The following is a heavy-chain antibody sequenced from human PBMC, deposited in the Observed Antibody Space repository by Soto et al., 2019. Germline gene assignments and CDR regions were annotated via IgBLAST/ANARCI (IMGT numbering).Heavy chain of an antibody. Sequence: QVQLVQSGAEVKKPGASVKVSCKASGYTFTSYYMHWVRQAPGQGLEWVAVISYDGSNKYYADSVKGRFTISRDNSKNTLYLQMNSLRAEDTAVYYCAKDVLDRYCSGGSCQNWFDPWGQGTLVTVSS. V-gene: IGHV3-30*16. D-gene: IGHD2-15*01. CDR3: AKDVLDRYCSGGSCQNWFDP. CDR1: GYTFTSYY. CDR2: ISYDGSNK. J-gene: IGHJ5*02.